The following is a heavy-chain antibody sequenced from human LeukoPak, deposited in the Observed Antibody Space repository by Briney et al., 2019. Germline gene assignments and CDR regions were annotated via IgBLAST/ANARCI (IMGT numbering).Heavy chain of an antibody. CDR1: GFIFGSYG. Sequence: GGSLRLSCAASGFIFGSYGLHWVRQAPGKGLEWVSSMSTSSNYIYYADSLKGRFTISRDNAKNSLYLQMNSLRAEDTALYYSARSGYCSGGSCNPVYFQHWGQGTLVTVSS. D-gene: IGHD2-15*01. J-gene: IGHJ1*01. CDR2: MSTSSNYI. V-gene: IGHV3-21*01. CDR3: ARSGYCSGGSCNPVYFQH.